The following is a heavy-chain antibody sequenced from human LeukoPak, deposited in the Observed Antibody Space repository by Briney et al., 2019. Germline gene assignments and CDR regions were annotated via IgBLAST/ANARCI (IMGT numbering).Heavy chain of an antibody. CDR1: GFTFSSYA. J-gene: IGHJ1*01. Sequence: PGGSLRLSCAASGFTFSSYAMHWVRQAPGKGLEWVAVISYDGSNKYYADSVKGRFTISRDNSKNTLYLQMNSLRAEDTAVYYCAGGVRYFDPLKHWGQGTLVTVSS. D-gene: IGHD3-9*01. V-gene: IGHV3-30-3*01. CDR3: AGGVRYFDPLKH. CDR2: ISYDGSNK.